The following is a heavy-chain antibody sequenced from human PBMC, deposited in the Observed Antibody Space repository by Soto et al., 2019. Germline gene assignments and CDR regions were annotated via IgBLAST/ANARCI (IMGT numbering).Heavy chain of an antibody. V-gene: IGHV3-15*01. Sequence: EVQLVESGGGFVKPGGSLRLSCVASGFTFTNAWMTWVRQAPGKGLEWVGHIKGKSAGGTTDYAAPVKGRFTISRDDSRNTAYLQMNSLKXXDTXXXFXXDGRFYWGQGTLVSVSS. CDR2: IKGKSAGGTT. J-gene: IGHJ4*02. CDR1: GFTFTNAW. CDR3: XDGRFY.